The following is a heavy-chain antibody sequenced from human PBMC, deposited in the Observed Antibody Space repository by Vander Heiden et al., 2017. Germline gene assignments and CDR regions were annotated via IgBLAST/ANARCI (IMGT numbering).Heavy chain of an antibody. D-gene: IGHD2-21*02. J-gene: IGHJ4*02. Sequence: EVQLLESGGGLVQTGGSLRLSCAASGFTFSSYAMSWVRQAPGKGLEWVSAISGSGGSTYYADSVKGRFTISRDNSKNTLYLQMKSMRAEDTAVYYCAKEAWGVVTSMGGYWGQGTLVTVYS. V-gene: IGHV3-23*01. CDR3: AKEAWGVVTSMGGY. CDR1: GFTFSSYA. CDR2: ISGSGGST.